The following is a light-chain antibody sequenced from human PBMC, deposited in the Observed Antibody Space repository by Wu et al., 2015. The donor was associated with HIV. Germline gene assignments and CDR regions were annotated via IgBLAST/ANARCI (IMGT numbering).Light chain of an antibody. V-gene: IGKV1-13*02. CDR3: RQFRSYPLT. CDR1: QGISSA. CDR2: NAS. Sequence: AIQLTQSPYSLSASVGGRVTITCRTSQGISSALAWHQQKPGKPPRLLIYNASSLQSGVPSRFSGSGSGTDFTLTISSLQPEDFATYYCRQFRSYPLTFGPGTKVEIK. J-gene: IGKJ3*01.